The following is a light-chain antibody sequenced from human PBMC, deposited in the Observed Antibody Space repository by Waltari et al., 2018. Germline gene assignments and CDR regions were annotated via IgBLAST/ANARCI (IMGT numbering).Light chain of an antibody. V-gene: IGKV3-15*01. J-gene: IGKJ1*01. CDR3: QQYNNWPRT. CDR1: PGVSNN. Sequence: EVVMTQSPATLSVSPGERATLSCRASPGVSNNLAWYQQKPGQAPRLLNHGASTRATGIPARFSGSGSGTEFTLTISSLQSEDFAVYYCQQYNNWPRTFGQGTKVEIK. CDR2: GAS.